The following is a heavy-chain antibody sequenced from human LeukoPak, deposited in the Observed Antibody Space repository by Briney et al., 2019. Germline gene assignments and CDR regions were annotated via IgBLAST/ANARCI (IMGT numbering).Heavy chain of an antibody. CDR2: IGASGADT. CDR3: AKRPRDSSGYYLGAFDG. J-gene: IGHJ3*01. V-gene: IGHV3-23*01. CDR1: GFTFSSYA. D-gene: IGHD3-22*01. Sequence: GSLRLSCTASGFTFSSYAMTWVRQAPGKGLDWVSAIGASGADTYYAASAKGRFTVSRDNSNNTLYLQMSSLRADDTAVYFCAKRPRDSSGYYLGAFDGWGQGTTVTVSS.